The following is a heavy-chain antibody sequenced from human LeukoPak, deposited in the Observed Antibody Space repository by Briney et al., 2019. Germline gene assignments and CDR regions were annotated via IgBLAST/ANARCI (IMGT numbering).Heavy chain of an antibody. D-gene: IGHD6-13*01. CDR1: GFTFSSHA. J-gene: IGHJ4*02. CDR3: AGGSSWYRGIDY. CDR2: ISTNGGSR. Sequence: GGSLRLFCAASGFTFSSHAMYWVRHPPGEGLEYVSGISTNGGSRYYANSVKGRFAISRENSKNTLYLKMGSLRAEDMGVYYCAGGSSWYRGIDYWGQGTLVTVSS. V-gene: IGHV3-64*01.